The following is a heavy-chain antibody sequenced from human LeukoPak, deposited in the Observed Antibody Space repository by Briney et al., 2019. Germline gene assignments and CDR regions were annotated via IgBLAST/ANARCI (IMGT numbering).Heavy chain of an antibody. J-gene: IGHJ4*02. CDR3: ARDSSNQYYYDSSGYYSGIY. D-gene: IGHD3-22*01. V-gene: IGHV1-2*02. CDR1: GYTFTGYY. CDR2: INPNSGGT. Sequence: ASVKVSCKASGYTFTGYYMHWVRQAPGQGLEWMGWINPNSGGTNYAQKFQGRVTMTRDTSISTAYMELSRLRSDDTAVYYCARDSSNQYYYDSSGYYSGIYWGQGTLVTVSS.